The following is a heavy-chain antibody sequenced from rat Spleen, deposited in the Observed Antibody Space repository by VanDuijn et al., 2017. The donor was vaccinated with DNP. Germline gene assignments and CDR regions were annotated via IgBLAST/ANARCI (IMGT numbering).Heavy chain of an antibody. CDR3: ASEVITIAAISPFAY. J-gene: IGHJ3*01. D-gene: IGHD1-2*01. CDR1: GFTFSSYW. CDR2: INTDGGST. Sequence: EVQLVESGGDLVQPGRSLKLSCVASGFTFSSYWMYWIRQAPGKGLEWVSSINTDGGSTYYPDSVKGRFTISRDNAKSTLYLQMDSLRSEDTATYYCASEVITIAAISPFAYWGQGTLVTVSS. V-gene: IGHV5-58*01.